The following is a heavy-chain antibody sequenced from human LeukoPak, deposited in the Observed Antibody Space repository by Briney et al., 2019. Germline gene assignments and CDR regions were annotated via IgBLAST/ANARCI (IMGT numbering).Heavy chain of an antibody. V-gene: IGHV4-4*07. CDR1: GGSITSYY. CDR3: ARGRYSSGWFKEKTWFDP. J-gene: IGHJ5*02. D-gene: IGHD6-19*01. Sequence: SETLSLTCTVSGGSITSYYWSWIRQPAGKGLEWIGRIHTSGSTNYNSSLKSRVTMSVDMSKNQFSLKLSSVTAADTAVYYCARGRYSSGWFKEKTWFDPWGQGALVTVSS. CDR2: IHTSGST.